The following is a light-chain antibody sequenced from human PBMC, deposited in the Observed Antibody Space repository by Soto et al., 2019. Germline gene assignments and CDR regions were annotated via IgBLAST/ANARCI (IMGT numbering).Light chain of an antibody. CDR3: QTWGTSFVL. J-gene: IGLJ2*01. CDR1: SGHSSYA. CDR2: INSDGSH. V-gene: IGLV4-69*01. Sequence: QSVLTQSPSASASPGASVKLTCTLSSGHSSYAIAWHQQQPEKGPRFLMRINSDGSHSKGDGIPDRFSGSSSGAERYLTISRLQSEDEADYYCQTWGTSFVLFGGGTKLTVL.